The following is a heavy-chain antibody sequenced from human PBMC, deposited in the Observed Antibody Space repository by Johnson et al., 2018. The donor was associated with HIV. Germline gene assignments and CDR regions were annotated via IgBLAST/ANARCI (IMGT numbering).Heavy chain of an antibody. CDR2: ISYDGSNK. J-gene: IGHJ3*02. CDR3: ARDGLAANAFDT. D-gene: IGHD3/OR15-3a*01. V-gene: IGHV3-30-3*01. Sequence: QVQLVESGGGVVQPGRSLRLSCAASGFTFSSYAMHWVRQAPGKGLEWVAVISYDGSNKYYADSVKGRFTISRDNSKNTLYLQMNSLRVEDTAVYYCARDGLAANAFDTWGQGTMVTVSS. CDR1: GFTFSSYA.